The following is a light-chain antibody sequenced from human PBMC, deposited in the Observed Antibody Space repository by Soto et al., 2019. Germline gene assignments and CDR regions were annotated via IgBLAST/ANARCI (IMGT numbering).Light chain of an antibody. CDR2: KAS. CDR1: QSISSW. Sequence: DIQMTQSPSTLSASVGDRVTMTCRASQSISSWLAWYQQKPGKAPKLLIYKASSLESGVPSRFSGSGSGTEFTLTISSLQRDDFATYYCQHYNSYSEAFGQGTKVDIK. V-gene: IGKV1-5*03. J-gene: IGKJ1*01. CDR3: QHYNSYSEA.